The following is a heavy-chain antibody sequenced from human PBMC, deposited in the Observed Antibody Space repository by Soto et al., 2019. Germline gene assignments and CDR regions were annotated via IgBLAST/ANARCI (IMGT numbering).Heavy chain of an antibody. J-gene: IGHJ5*02. CDR2: VYYTGST. CDR1: GGSISGSY. D-gene: IGHD2-15*01. V-gene: IGHV4-59*01. Sequence: SETLSLTCSVSGGSISGSYWSWIRQSPGKGLEWLGYVYYTGSTNYSPSLRSRVSISVDTSKNEFSLRLSSVTAADTAMYYCARHYIGAGYSYFDPWGQGTLVTVSS. CDR3: ARHYIGAGYSYFDP.